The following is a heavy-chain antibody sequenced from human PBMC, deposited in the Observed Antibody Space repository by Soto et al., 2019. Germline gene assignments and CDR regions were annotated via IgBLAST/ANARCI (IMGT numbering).Heavy chain of an antibody. CDR2: IYYSGST. CDR1: GGSISSSSYY. J-gene: IGHJ4*02. Sequence: SETLSLTCTVSGGSISSSSYYWGWIRQPPGKGLEWIGSIYYSGSTYYNPSLKSRVTISVDTSKNQFSLKLSSVTAAETAVYYCAYDYGEVDYWGQGTLVNVSS. V-gene: IGHV4-39*01. D-gene: IGHD4-17*01. CDR3: AYDYGEVDY.